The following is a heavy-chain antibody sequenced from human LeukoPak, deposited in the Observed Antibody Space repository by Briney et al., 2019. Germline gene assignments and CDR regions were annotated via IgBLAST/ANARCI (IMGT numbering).Heavy chain of an antibody. CDR2: LYHSGST. CDR1: GGSICSGGYS. CDR3: ARGDILLPAEIDY. D-gene: IGHD2-8*01. V-gene: IGHV4-30-2*01. Sequence: SETLSLTCAVSGGSICSGGYSWSWIRQPPGKGLEWIGYLYHSGSTYYNPSLKSRVTISVDRSKNQFSLKLSSVTAADTAVYYCARGDILLPAEIDYWGQGTLVTVSS. J-gene: IGHJ4*02.